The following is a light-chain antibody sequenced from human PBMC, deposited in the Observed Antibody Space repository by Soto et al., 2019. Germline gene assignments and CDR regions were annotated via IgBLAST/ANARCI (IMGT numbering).Light chain of an antibody. J-gene: IGKJ1*01. CDR2: GAS. Sequence: DIQMTQSPSSLSASVGDNVIITCRASQIINTFLNWYQQKPGKAPKLLIYGASNLQSGVPSRFIGSGSGTHFTLSINSLRPEDFATYYCQQYNSYWTFGQGTKVDI. CDR1: QIINTF. V-gene: IGKV1-39*01. CDR3: QQYNSYWT.